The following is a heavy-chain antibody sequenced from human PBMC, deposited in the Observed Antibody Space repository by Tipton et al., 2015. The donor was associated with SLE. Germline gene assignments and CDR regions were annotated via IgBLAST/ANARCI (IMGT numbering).Heavy chain of an antibody. V-gene: IGHV4-39*07. Sequence: TLSLTCAVYGGSISSSSSYYWAWIRQPPGKGVEWIGEINHRGSTNYNPSLKSRVTISVDTSKNQFSLKLSSVTAADTAVYYCAREITISAVLIGMDVWGQGTTVTVSS. CDR2: INHRGST. CDR3: AREITISAVLIGMDV. J-gene: IGHJ6*02. D-gene: IGHD3-3*01. CDR1: GGSISSSSSYY.